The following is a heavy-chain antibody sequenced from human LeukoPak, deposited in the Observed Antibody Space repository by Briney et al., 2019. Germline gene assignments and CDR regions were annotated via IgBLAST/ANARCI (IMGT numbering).Heavy chain of an antibody. CDR1: GFTFSTYT. CDR2: ISSSSSYI. V-gene: IGHV3-21*01. CDR3: ASYPKGY. J-gene: IGHJ4*02. Sequence: PGGSLRLSCATSGFTFSTYTMNWVRQAPGKGLEWVSSISSSSSYIYYADSVKGRFTISRDNAKNSLYLQINGLRAEDTAVYYCASYPKGYWGQGTLVTVSS.